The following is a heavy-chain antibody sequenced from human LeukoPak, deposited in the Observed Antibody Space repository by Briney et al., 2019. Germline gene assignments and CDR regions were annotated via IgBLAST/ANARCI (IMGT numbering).Heavy chain of an antibody. CDR3: AREVSGGYCSSTSCYTGGQVDY. CDR2: IYYSGST. CDR1: GGSISSSSYY. V-gene: IGHV4-39*02. Sequence: SETLSLTCTVSGGSISSSSYYWGWIRQPPGKGLEWIGSIYYSGSTYYNPSLKSRVTISVDTSKNQFSLKLSSVTAADTAVYYCAREVSGGYCSSTSCYTGGQVDYWGQGTLVTVSS. D-gene: IGHD2-2*02. J-gene: IGHJ4*02.